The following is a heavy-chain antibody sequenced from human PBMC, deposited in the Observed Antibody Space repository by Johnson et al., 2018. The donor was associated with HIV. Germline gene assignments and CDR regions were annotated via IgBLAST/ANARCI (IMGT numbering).Heavy chain of an antibody. CDR1: GFTFDDYA. Sequence: QLVESGGGLVQPGRSLRLSCAASGFTFDDYAMHWVRQAPGKGLEWVSGISWNSGSIGYADSVKGRFTISRDNSKNSLYLQMSSLRAEDTAVYYCAREDTGYSSSFDAFDVWGQGTMVTVSS. CDR2: ISWNSGSI. J-gene: IGHJ3*01. V-gene: IGHV3-9*01. CDR3: AREDTGYSSSFDAFDV. D-gene: IGHD6-13*01.